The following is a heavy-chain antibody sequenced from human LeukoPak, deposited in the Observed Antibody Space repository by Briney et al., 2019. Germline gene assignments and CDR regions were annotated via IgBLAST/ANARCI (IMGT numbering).Heavy chain of an antibody. D-gene: IGHD7-27*01. V-gene: IGHV3-48*03. J-gene: IGHJ5*02. Sequence: GGSLRLSCAASGFIFSSYEMNWVRQAPGKGLEWVSYISSSGSSIYYADSVKGRFTISRDNAKNSLYLQMNSLRAEDTAVYYCATWGGALAPPWGQGTLVTVSS. CDR3: ATWGGALAPP. CDR1: GFIFSSYE. CDR2: ISSSGSSI.